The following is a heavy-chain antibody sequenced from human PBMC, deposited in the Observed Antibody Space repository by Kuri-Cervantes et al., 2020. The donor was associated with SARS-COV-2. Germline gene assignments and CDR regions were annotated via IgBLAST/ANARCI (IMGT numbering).Heavy chain of an antibody. CDR1: GGTFSSYA. Sequence: SVQVSCNASGGTFSSYAISWVRQAPGQGLEWVGGIIPIFGTANYAQKFKGRFTITADESTSTAYMELSSLRSEDTAVYYCARGGWGYCSSTSCYSWFDHWGQGTLVTVSS. J-gene: IGHJ5*02. CDR3: ARGGWGYCSSTSCYSWFDH. D-gene: IGHD2-2*02. V-gene: IGHV1-69*13. CDR2: IIPIFGTA.